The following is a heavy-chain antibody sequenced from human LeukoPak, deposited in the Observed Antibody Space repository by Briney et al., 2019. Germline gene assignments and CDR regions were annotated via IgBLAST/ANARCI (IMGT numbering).Heavy chain of an antibody. CDR3: ALRRDGYKYDDC. CDR2: IHHSGST. D-gene: IGHD5-24*01. J-gene: IGHJ4*02. CDR1: GGSISSYY. Sequence: SETLSLTCTVSGGSISSYYWGWIRQPPGKGLEWIGSIHHSGSTYYNPSLKSRVTISVDTSKNQFSLKLSSVTAADTAVYYCALRRDGYKYDDCWGQGTLVTVSS. V-gene: IGHV4-38-2*02.